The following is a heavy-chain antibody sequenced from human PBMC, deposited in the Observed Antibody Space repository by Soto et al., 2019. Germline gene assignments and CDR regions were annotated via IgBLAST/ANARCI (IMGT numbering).Heavy chain of an antibody. D-gene: IGHD4-17*01. J-gene: IGHJ4*02. V-gene: IGHV3-7*05. CDR1: GFTFSSYW. CDR3: ARVATVVMSFGSDY. CDR2: IKQDGSEK. Sequence: GGSLRLSCAASGFTFSSYWMSWVRQAPGKGLEWVANIKQDGSEKYYVDSVKGRFTISRDNAKNSLYLQMNSLRAEDTAVYYCARVATVVMSFGSDYWGQGTLVTVSS.